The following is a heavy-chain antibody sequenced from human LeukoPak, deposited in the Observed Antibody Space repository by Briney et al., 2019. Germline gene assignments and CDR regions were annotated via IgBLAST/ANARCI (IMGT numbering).Heavy chain of an antibody. J-gene: IGHJ4*02. Sequence: SETLSLTCTVCGGSISRYYWSWIRQPPGKGREWIGYIYYSGSTNYNPSLKSRVNISVDTSKNQFSLKLSSVTAADTAVYYCARDGPYASGSYFDFWGQGTLVTVSS. V-gene: IGHV4-59*01. CDR1: GGSISRYY. D-gene: IGHD3-10*01. CDR2: IYYSGST. CDR3: ARDGPYASGSYFDF.